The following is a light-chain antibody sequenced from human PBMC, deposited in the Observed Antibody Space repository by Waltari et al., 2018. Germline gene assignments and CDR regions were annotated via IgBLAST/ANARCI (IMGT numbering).Light chain of an antibody. CDR3: QQYGTSPYT. CDR1: QSVRSNY. CDR2: GAS. J-gene: IGKJ2*01. Sequence: EIVLTQSPGTLSLSPGERATLSCRASQSVRSNYLAWYQQKPGQAPRLLIYGASSRATGIPDRFRGSGSGTDFTLTISRLEPEDFAVFYCQQYGTSPYTFGQGTKLDIK. V-gene: IGKV3-20*01.